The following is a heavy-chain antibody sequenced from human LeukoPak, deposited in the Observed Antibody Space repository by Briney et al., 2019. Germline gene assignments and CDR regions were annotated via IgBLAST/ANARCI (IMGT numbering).Heavy chain of an antibody. J-gene: IGHJ3*02. D-gene: IGHD2-15*01. CDR2: IYTSGSI. V-gene: IGHV4-4*07. CDR3: ARVGGGSCYSLACDAFDI. Sequence: SETLSLTCTVSGGSLSSYYWSWIRQPAGKGLEWIGRIYTSGSINYNPSLKSRVTMSVDTSKNQFSLKLSSVTAADTAVYYCARVGGGSCYSLACDAFDIWGQGTMVTVSS. CDR1: GGSLSSYY.